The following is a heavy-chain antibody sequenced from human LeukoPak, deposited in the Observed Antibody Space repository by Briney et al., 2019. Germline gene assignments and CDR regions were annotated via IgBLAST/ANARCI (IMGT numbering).Heavy chain of an antibody. CDR3: ARDVRFGELIYYYYGMDV. J-gene: IGHJ6*02. CDR1: GFTVSSNY. D-gene: IGHD3-10*01. CDR2: IYSGGST. V-gene: IGHV3-66*01. Sequence: PGGSLRLSCAASGFTVSSNYMSWVRQAPGKGLEWVSVIYSGGSTYYADSVKGRFTISRDNSKNTLYLQMNSLRAEDTAVYYCARDVRFGELIYYYYGMDVWGQGTTVTVSS.